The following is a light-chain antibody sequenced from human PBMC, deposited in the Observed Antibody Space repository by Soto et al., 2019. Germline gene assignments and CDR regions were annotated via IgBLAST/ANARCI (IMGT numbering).Light chain of an antibody. CDR3: EQYDKSIT. CDR2: GAS. J-gene: IGKJ4*01. V-gene: IGKV3-20*01. CDR1: QSVSSSY. Sequence: DIVLTQSPGTLSLSPGERATLSCRASQSVSSSYLAWYQQKPGQAPRLLIYGASSRATGIPDRFSGSGSGTDFTLTINRLEPEDFAVYYCEQYDKSITFGGGTKVEIK.